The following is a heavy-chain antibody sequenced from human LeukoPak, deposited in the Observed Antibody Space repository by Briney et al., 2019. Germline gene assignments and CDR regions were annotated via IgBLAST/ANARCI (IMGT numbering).Heavy chain of an antibody. D-gene: IGHD3-16*01. V-gene: IGHV1-24*01. CDR2: FDPEDGET. Sequence: ASVKVSCKVSGYTLTELSMHWVRQAPGKGLEWTGGFDPEDGETIYAQKFQGRVTMTEDTSTDTAYMELSSLRSEDTAVYYCATGPGGVTRLNTDYWGQGTLVTVSS. CDR1: GYTLTELS. CDR3: ATGPGGVTRLNTDY. J-gene: IGHJ4*02.